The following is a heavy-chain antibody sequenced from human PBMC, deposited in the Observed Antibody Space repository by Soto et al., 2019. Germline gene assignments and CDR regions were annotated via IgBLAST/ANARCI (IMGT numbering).Heavy chain of an antibody. CDR3: ARDQEVHKPPWYYYGMDV. V-gene: IGHV1-69*01. Sequence: QVQLVQSGAEVKKPGSSVKVSCKASGGTFSSYAISWVRQAPGQGLEWMGGIIPIFGTANYAQKFQGRVTITADESTSTAYMELSSLRSEDTAVYYCARDQEVHKPPWYYYGMDVWGQGTTVTVSS. CDR2: IIPIFGTA. CDR1: GGTFSSYA. J-gene: IGHJ6*02.